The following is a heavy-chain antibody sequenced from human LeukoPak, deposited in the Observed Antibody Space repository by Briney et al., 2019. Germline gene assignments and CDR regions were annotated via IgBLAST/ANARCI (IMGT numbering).Heavy chain of an antibody. D-gene: IGHD2-2*01. Sequence: SETLSLTCTVSGYSISSGYYWGWIRQPPGKGLEWIGSIYHSGSTYYSPSLKSRVTISVDTSKNQFSLKLSSVTAADTAVYYCARVVSYPFDPWGQGTLVTVSS. CDR2: IYHSGST. J-gene: IGHJ5*02. CDR1: GYSISSGYY. CDR3: ARVVSYPFDP. V-gene: IGHV4-38-2*02.